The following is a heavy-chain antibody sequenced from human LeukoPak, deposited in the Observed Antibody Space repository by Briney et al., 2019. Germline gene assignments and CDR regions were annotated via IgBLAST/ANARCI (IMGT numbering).Heavy chain of an antibody. Sequence: GESLKISCKGSGYSFTSYWIGWVRQMPGKGLEWMGIIYPGDSDTRYSPSFQGQVTISADKSISTAYLQWSSLKASDTAMYYCARSPIMITFGGVILPFDYWGQGTLVTVSS. V-gene: IGHV5-51*01. J-gene: IGHJ4*02. CDR1: GYSFTSYW. CDR2: IYPGDSDT. D-gene: IGHD3-16*02. CDR3: ARSPIMITFGGVILPFDY.